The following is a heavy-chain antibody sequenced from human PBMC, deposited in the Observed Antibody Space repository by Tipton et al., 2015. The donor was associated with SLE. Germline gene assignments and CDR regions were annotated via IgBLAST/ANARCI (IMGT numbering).Heavy chain of an antibody. CDR2: IFYTGNT. Sequence: TLSLTCSVSGGSISSSSYFWGWVRQPPGKGLEWMGTIFYTGNTYYNPSLRGRLTISVDTSKNQVSLILRSVTVAGTAVCYCARPRAVVASPGFDPWGHGSGVTVAS. D-gene: IGHD2-15*01. CDR3: ARPRAVVASPGFDP. V-gene: IGHV4-39*07. J-gene: IGHJ5*02. CDR1: GGSISSSSYF.